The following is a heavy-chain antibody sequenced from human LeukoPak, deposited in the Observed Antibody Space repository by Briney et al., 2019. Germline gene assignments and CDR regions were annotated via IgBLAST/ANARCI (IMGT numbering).Heavy chain of an antibody. Sequence: GGSLRLSCVASGFTFSNNAASWFRQAPGQGLEWVSTVGRGGGDTYYADSVRGRFTSSKDSSKHTLQINSLSADDTAMYYCVKHSGGVYGNSDYWGQGILVTVSS. CDR3: VKHSGGVYGNSDY. J-gene: IGHJ4*02. CDR2: VGRGGGDT. V-gene: IGHV3-23*01. CDR1: GFTFSNNA. D-gene: IGHD1-1*01.